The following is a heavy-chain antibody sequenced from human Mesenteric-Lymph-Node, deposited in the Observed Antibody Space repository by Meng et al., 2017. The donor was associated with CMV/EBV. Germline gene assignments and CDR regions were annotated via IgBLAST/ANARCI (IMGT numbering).Heavy chain of an antibody. CDR2: IYYSGST. Sequence: SISSGGYYWSWIRQHPGKGLEWIGYIYYSGSTYYNPSLKSRVTISVDTSKNQFSLKLSPVTAADTAVYYCARAYSSSWYGYRYFDLWGRGTLVTVSS. CDR1: SISSGGYY. V-gene: IGHV4-31*02. J-gene: IGHJ2*01. D-gene: IGHD6-13*01. CDR3: ARAYSSSWYGYRYFDL.